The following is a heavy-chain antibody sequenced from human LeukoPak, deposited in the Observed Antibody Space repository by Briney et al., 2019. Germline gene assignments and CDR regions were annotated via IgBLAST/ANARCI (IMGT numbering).Heavy chain of an antibody. V-gene: IGHV3-48*01. CDR3: ARTYDFGRGPPGDAFDN. Sequence: PGGSLRLSCAASGFTFSSYSMNWVRQAPGKGPEWVSYIDARSGIIYYADSVQGRFTLSRDNARESVFLQMDSLRVDDTAVYYCARTYDFGRGPPGDAFDNWGPGTWVIVSS. J-gene: IGHJ3*02. CDR1: GFTFSSYS. CDR2: IDARSGII. D-gene: IGHD3-3*01.